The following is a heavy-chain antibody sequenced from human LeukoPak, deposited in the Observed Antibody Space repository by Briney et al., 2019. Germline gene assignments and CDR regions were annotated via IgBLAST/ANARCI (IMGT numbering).Heavy chain of an antibody. V-gene: IGHV4-4*07. J-gene: IGHJ6*02. D-gene: IGHD2-15*01. CDR3: ARVLVGGSFSNGYYYYYYGMDV. CDR1: GGSISSYY. Sequence: SETLSLTCTVSGGSISSYYWSCIRHPAGEGREWIGRIYTSGITNYNPSLKSRVTLSVDTSKDQFSLKLSSVTAADTAVYYCARVLVGGSFSNGYYYYYYGMDVWGQGTTVTVSS. CDR2: IYTSGIT.